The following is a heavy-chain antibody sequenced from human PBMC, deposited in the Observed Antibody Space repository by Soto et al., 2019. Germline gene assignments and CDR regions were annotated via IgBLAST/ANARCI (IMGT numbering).Heavy chain of an antibody. CDR3: AKDTGADS. V-gene: IGHV3-30*18. J-gene: IGHJ4*02. Sequence: QVQLVESGGGVVQPGRSLRLSGAASGFTFSSYGMYWVRQAPGKGLEWVARISYDGSDQFYGDSVKGRFTISRDNSKNILYVQMNSLRSEDTAVYYCAKDTGADSWGQGTVVTVSA. CDR1: GFTFSSYG. D-gene: IGHD3-10*01. CDR2: ISYDGSDQ.